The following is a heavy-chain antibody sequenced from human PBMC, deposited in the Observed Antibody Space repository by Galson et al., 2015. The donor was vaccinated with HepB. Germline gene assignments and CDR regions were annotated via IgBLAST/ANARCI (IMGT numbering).Heavy chain of an antibody. CDR1: GFTFSDYY. Sequence: SLRLSCAASGFTFSDYYMSWIRQAPGKGLEWVSYISSSSSYTNYADSVKGRFTISRDNSKNTLYLQMNSLRAEDTAVYYCAKLWFGNLYYYYYGMDVWGQGTTVTVSS. D-gene: IGHD3-10*01. CDR3: AKLWFGNLYYYYYGMDV. J-gene: IGHJ6*02. V-gene: IGHV3-11*06. CDR2: ISSSSSYT.